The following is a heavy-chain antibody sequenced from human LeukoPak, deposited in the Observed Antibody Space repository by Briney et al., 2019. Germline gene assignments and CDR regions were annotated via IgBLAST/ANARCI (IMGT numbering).Heavy chain of an antibody. J-gene: IGHJ4*02. Sequence: ASVKVSCKAYGYTFTSYYMHWVRQAPGQGLEWMGIINPSGGSTSYAQKFQGRVTMTRDTSTSTVYMELSSLRSEDTAVYYCARGPITMIVVVTIFDYWGQGTLVTVSS. V-gene: IGHV1-46*01. D-gene: IGHD3-22*01. CDR3: ARGPITMIVVVTIFDY. CDR1: GYTFTSYY. CDR2: INPSGGST.